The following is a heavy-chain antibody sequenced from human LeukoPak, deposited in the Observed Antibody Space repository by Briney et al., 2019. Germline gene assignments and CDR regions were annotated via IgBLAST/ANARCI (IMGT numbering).Heavy chain of an antibody. D-gene: IGHD3-22*01. CDR2: INHSGST. V-gene: IGHV4-34*01. J-gene: IGHJ6*02. Sequence: SETLSLTCAVYGGSVSGYYWSWIRQPPGKGLEWIGEINHSGSTNYNPSLKSRVTISVDTSKNQFSLKLTPVTAADTAVYYCASQGYDTSGYYFHGMDVWGQGTTVTVSS. CDR3: ASQGYDTSGYYFHGMDV. CDR1: GGSVSGYY.